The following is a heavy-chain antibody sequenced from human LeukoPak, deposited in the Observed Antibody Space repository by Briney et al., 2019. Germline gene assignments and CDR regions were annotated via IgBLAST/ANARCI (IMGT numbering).Heavy chain of an antibody. Sequence: EASVKVSCKASGYTFTDYYMHWVRLAPGQGLEWMGRINPNSGGTNYAQKFQGRVTMTRDTSISTAYMELSRLRSDDTAVYYCARHVYCRSTSCSYYYYYMDVWGKGTTVTVSS. CDR1: GYTFTDYY. J-gene: IGHJ6*03. D-gene: IGHD2-2*01. V-gene: IGHV1-2*06. CDR3: ARHVYCRSTSCSYYYYYMDV. CDR2: INPNSGGT.